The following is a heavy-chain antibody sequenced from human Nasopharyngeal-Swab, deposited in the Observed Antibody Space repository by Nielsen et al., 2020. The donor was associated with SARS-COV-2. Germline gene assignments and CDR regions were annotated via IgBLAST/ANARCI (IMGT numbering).Heavy chain of an antibody. CDR3: ATSSVLRYFDWLG. CDR1: GYTFSSYS. V-gene: IGHV1-69*06. Sequence: SVKVSCKASGYTFSSYSISWVRQAPGQGLEWMGGIIPIFGTANYAQKFQGRVTMTEDTSTDTAYMELSSLRSEDTAVYYCATSSVLRYFDWLGWGQGTLVTVSS. J-gene: IGHJ4*02. D-gene: IGHD3-9*01. CDR2: IIPIFGTA.